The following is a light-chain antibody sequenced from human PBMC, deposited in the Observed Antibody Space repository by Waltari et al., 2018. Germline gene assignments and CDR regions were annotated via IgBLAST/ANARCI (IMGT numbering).Light chain of an antibody. Sequence: DIQLTQSPSFLSASVGDRVTITCRASQGITSYLAWYQQKPGKAPKLRIYATSTLQGGVPLRFSGSGSGTEFTLTITSLRPEDFATYYCQQLKSYPPWTFGPGTKVEIK. CDR3: QQLKSYPPWT. V-gene: IGKV1-9*01. CDR2: ATS. J-gene: IGKJ3*01. CDR1: QGITSY.